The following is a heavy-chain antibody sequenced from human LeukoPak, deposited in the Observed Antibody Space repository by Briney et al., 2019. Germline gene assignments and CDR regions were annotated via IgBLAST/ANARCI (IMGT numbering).Heavy chain of an antibody. D-gene: IGHD2-15*01. CDR2: INSDGINT. CDR3: AKSGLNRFDY. J-gene: IGHJ4*02. Sequence: GGSLRLSCAASGFTFSNYWMHWVRQAPGKGLVWVSRINSDGINTSYADSVKGRFTISRDNSKNTLYLQMSSLRAEDTAVYYCAKSGLNRFDYWGQGTLVTVSS. CDR1: GFTFSNYW. V-gene: IGHV3-74*01.